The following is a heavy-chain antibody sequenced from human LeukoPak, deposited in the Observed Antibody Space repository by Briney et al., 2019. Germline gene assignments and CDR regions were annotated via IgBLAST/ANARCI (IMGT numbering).Heavy chain of an antibody. Sequence: GGSLRLSCAASGFTFSSYAMHWVRQAPGKGLEWVAVISYDGSNKYYADSVKGRFTISRDNSKNTLYLQMNSLRAEDTAVYYCARDMGPAMVILDYWGQGTLVTVSS. J-gene: IGHJ4*02. D-gene: IGHD3-22*01. CDR2: ISYDGSNK. V-gene: IGHV3-30*04. CDR1: GFTFSSYA. CDR3: ARDMGPAMVILDY.